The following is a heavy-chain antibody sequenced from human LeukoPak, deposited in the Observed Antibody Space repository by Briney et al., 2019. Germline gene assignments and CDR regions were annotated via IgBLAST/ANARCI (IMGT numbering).Heavy chain of an antibody. CDR3: AKVRAPRPYYFDY. V-gene: IGHV3-23*01. D-gene: IGHD1-26*01. CDR2: ISGSGGTT. Sequence: GGSLRLSCIASGFSFTSCGMSWVRQVPGKGLEWVSAISGSGGTTYYADSVKGRFTISRDNSKNTLYLQMNSLRAEDTAVYYCAKVRAPRPYYFDYWGQGTLVTVSS. J-gene: IGHJ4*02. CDR1: GFSFTSCG.